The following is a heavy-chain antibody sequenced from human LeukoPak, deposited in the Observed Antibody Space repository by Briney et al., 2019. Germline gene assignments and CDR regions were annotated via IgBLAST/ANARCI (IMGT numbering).Heavy chain of an antibody. CDR1: GFTFNNYW. J-gene: IGHJ4*02. V-gene: IGHV3-7*01. Sequence: TGGSLRLSCAASGFTFNNYWMSWVRQAPGKGLEWVANIKQDGSEKYYVDSVKGRFTISRDNAKNSLYLQMNSLRAEDTAVYYCSGRWLQLFDYWGQGTLVTVSS. CDR2: IKQDGSEK. D-gene: IGHD5-24*01. CDR3: SGRWLQLFDY.